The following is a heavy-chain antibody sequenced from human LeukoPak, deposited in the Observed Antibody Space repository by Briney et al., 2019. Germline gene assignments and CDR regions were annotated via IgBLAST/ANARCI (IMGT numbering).Heavy chain of an antibody. CDR3: ARAPYYYGTWAFDI. D-gene: IGHD3-10*01. V-gene: IGHV4-30-4*08. J-gene: IGHJ3*02. CDR2: IYYSGST. Sequence: SETLSLTCTVSGGSVSSGSYYWSWIRQPPGKGLEWIGYIYYSGSTYYNPSLKSRVTISVDTSKNQFSLKLSSVTAADMAVYYCARAPYYYGTWAFDIWGQGTMVTVSS. CDR1: GGSVSSGSYY.